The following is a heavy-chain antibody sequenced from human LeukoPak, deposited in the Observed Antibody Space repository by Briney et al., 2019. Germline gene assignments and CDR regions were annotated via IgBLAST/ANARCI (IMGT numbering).Heavy chain of an antibody. Sequence: ASVKVSCKASGYTFTGYYMHWVRQAPGQGLEWMGWINPNSGGTNYAQKFQGWVTMTRDTSISTAYMELSRLRSDDTAVYYCARGTQDGSYGYYGMDDWGQGTTVTVSS. CDR1: GYTFTGYY. CDR2: INPNSGGT. CDR3: ARGTQDGSYGYYGMDD. J-gene: IGHJ6*02. V-gene: IGHV1-2*04. D-gene: IGHD1-26*01.